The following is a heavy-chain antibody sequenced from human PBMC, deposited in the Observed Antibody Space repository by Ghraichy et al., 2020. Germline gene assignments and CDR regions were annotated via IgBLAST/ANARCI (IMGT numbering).Heavy chain of an antibody. V-gene: IGHV2-26*01. CDR1: GFSLNEPRMG. Sequence: SGPTQVKPTETLTLTCTVSGFSLNEPRMGVGWIRQPPGKALEWLAHIDEGPYSRVLNSRVTISKDTSKSQVVLTMANMDPGDTATYYCARGLSGYGGYDSWGQGTLVTVSS. D-gene: IGHD5-12*01. CDR2: IDEG. CDR3: ARGLSGYGGYDS. J-gene: IGHJ5*02.